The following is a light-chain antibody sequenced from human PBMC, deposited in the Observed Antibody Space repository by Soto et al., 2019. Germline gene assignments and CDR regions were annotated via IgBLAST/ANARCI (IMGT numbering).Light chain of an antibody. CDR2: KGS. CDR1: NSDVGSYNL. Sequence: QSVVTQPASVSGSPGRSITMSCTGTNSDVGSYNLVSWYQQHPGKAPKLVIYKGSERPSGVSNRFSGSKSGNTASLTISGLQAEDEADYYCCSYAGSITFYVFGTGTKLTVL. CDR3: CSYAGSITFYV. V-gene: IGLV2-23*01. J-gene: IGLJ1*01.